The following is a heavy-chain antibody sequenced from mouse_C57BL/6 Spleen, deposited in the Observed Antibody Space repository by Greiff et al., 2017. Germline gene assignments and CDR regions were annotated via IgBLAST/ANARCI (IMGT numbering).Heavy chain of an antibody. CDR3: ARSLNWDGGYFDV. CDR1: GYTFTDYY. D-gene: IGHD4-1*01. CDR2: INPNNGGT. Sequence: EVQLQQSGPELVKPGASVKISCKASGYTFTDYYMNWVKQSHGKSLEWIGDINPNNGGTSYNQKFKGKATLTVDKSSSTAYMELRSLTSEDSAVYYCARSLNWDGGYFDVWGTGTTVTVSS. V-gene: IGHV1-26*01. J-gene: IGHJ1*03.